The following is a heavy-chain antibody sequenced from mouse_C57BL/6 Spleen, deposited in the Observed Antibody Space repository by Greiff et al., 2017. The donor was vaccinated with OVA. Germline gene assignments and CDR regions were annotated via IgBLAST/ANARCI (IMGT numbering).Heavy chain of an antibody. CDR3: ARHYYGSSSWCAY. Sequence: DVKLVESGGGLVKPGGSLKLSCAASGFTFSDYGMHWVRQAPEKGLEWVAYISSGSSTIYYADTVKGRFTISRDNAKNTLFLQMTSLRSEDTAMYYCARHYYGSSSWCAYWGQGTLVTVSA. J-gene: IGHJ3*01. CDR1: GFTFSDYG. CDR2: ISSGSSTI. D-gene: IGHD1-1*01. V-gene: IGHV5-17*01.